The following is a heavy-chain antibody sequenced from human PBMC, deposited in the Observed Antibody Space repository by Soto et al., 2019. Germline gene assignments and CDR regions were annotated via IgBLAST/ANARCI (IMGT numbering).Heavy chain of an antibody. J-gene: IGHJ6*02. V-gene: IGHV1-69*12. D-gene: IGHD3-3*01. CDR2: IIPIFGTA. Sequence: QVQLVQSGAEVKKPGSSVKVSCKASGGTFSSYAISWVRQAPGQGLEWMGGIIPIFGTANYAQKFQGRVTITADESTSTAYMELSSLRSEDTAVYYCATDGAKYYDFWSGYYRGRYYGMDVWGQGTTVTVSS. CDR1: GGTFSSYA. CDR3: ATDGAKYYDFWSGYYRGRYYGMDV.